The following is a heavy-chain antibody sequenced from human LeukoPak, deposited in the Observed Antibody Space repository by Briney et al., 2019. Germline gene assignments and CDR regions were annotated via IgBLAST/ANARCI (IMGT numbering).Heavy chain of an antibody. Sequence: PGGSLRLSCVGSGFTFTTYWMSWVRQAPGKGLEWVANIKQDGSEKYYVDSVKGRFTISRDNAKNSLYLQMNSLRAEDTAVYYCARCIAAAATSIVYYYYMDVWGKGTTVTISS. CDR1: GFTFTTYW. V-gene: IGHV3-7*01. J-gene: IGHJ6*03. D-gene: IGHD6-13*01. CDR2: IKQDGSEK. CDR3: ARCIAAAATSIVYYYYMDV.